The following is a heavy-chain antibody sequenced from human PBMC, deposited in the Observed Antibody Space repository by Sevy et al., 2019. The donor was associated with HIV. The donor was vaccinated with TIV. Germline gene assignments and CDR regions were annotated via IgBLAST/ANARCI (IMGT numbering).Heavy chain of an antibody. V-gene: IGHV4-34*01. D-gene: IGHD2-15*01. CDR1: GGSFSGYY. CDR3: ARVARYCSGGSCYSGRLGYYFDY. Sequence: SETLSLTCAVYGGSFSGYYWSWIRQPPGKGLEWIGEINHSGRTNYNPSLKSRVTISVDTSKNQFSLRLSYVTAADTAVYYCARVARYCSGGSCYSGRLGYYFDYWGQGTLVTVSS. J-gene: IGHJ4*02. CDR2: INHSGRT.